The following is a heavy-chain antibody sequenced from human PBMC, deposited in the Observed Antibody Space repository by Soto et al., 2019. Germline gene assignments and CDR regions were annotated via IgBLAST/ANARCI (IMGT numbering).Heavy chain of an antibody. CDR2: IYYSGST. CDR1: VGSISSYY. J-gene: IGHJ3*02. CDR3: ARAGGYRDGYNKDAFDI. D-gene: IGHD5-12*01. Sequence: PSETLSLTCTVSVGSISSYYWRWIRQPPGKGLEWIGYIYYSGSTNYNPSLKSRVTISVDTSKNQFSLKLSSVTAADTAVYYCARAGGYRDGYNKDAFDIWGQGTMVTVSS. V-gene: IGHV4-59*01.